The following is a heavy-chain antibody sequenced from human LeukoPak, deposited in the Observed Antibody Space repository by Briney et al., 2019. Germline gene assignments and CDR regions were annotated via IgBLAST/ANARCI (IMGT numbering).Heavy chain of an antibody. CDR3: ARAHCSSTSCYPYYFDY. Sequence: SGGSLRLSCAASGFTFSSYWMHWVRQAPGKGPVWVSRINNDGSGTTYADSVKGRFTISRDNAKNSLYLQMNSLRAEDTAVYYCARAHCSSTSCYPYYFDYWGQGTLVTVSS. CDR1: GFTFSSYW. D-gene: IGHD2-2*01. V-gene: IGHV3-74*01. CDR2: INNDGSGT. J-gene: IGHJ4*02.